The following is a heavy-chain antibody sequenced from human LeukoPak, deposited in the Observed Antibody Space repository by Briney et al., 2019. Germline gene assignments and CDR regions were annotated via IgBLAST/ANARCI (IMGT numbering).Heavy chain of an antibody. Sequence: SVKVSCKASGGTFSSYAISWVRPAPGQGLEWMGRIIPIFGIANYAQKFQGRVTITADKSTSTAYMELSSLRSEDTAVYYCARDVLGIAVGYYYYYYGMDVWGQGTTVTVSS. CDR3: ARDVLGIAVGYYYYYYGMDV. D-gene: IGHD6-19*01. CDR1: GGTFSSYA. V-gene: IGHV1-69*04. J-gene: IGHJ6*02. CDR2: IIPIFGIA.